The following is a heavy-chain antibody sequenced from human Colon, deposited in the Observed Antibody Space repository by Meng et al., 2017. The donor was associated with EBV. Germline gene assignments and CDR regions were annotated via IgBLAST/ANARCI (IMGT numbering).Heavy chain of an antibody. CDR2: IYYSGST. J-gene: IGHJ4*02. Sequence: VKRQEAGPGLLKPSQTLSLTCTFVGGFVTSGGYYWTWIRQHPGKGLEWFGHIYYSGSTFYNPSLKRRVIISIDTSKNQFALNLRSVTAADTAVYYCARVSSGWDYFDYWGQGTLVTVSS. V-gene: IGHV4-31*02. CDR3: ARVSSGWDYFDY. D-gene: IGHD6-19*01. CDR1: GGFVTSGGYY.